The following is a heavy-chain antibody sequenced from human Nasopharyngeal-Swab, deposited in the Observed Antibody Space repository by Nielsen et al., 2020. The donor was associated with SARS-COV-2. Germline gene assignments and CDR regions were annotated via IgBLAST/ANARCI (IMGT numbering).Heavy chain of an antibody. V-gene: IGHV4-59*08. CDR1: GGSISSYY. D-gene: IGHD3-3*01. CDR2: IYYSGST. J-gene: IGHJ4*02. CDR3: ARRAVGITIFGVPKGRYFDY. Sequence: SETLSLTCTVSGGSISSYYWSWIRQPPGKGLEWIGYIYYSGSTNYNPSLKSRVTISVDTSKNQFSLKLSSVTAADTAVYYCARRAVGITIFGVPKGRYFDYWGQGTLVTVSS.